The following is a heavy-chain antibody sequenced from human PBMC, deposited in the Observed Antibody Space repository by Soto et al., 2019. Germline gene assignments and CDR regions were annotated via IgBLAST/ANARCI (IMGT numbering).Heavy chain of an antibody. CDR1: GYSISTNNYY. J-gene: IGHJ4*02. D-gene: IGHD1-26*01. CDR3: ATVGGSYLAIPGGY. CDR2: ISYIGDT. Sequence: QLQLQESGPGLVKPSETLSLTCTVSGYSISTNNYYWGWIRQPPGKGLEWIGSISYIGDTYYNPSRRGRVTIAVDTSKNQFSLRLSSVTAADTAVYYCATVGGSYLAIPGGYWGQGTLVTVSS. V-gene: IGHV4-39*01.